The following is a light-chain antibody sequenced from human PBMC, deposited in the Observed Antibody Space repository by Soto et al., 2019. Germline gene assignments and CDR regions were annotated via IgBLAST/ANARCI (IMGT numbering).Light chain of an antibody. CDR3: QQYGNSPLT. CDR2: GVS. Sequence: EIVLTQSPATLSLSPGERATLSCRASQSVRSDYFAWYQQKPGQAPRVIIFGVSTRATAIPDRFSGSGSGTDFTLTISRLEPEDFELYYCQQYGNSPLTFGGGTKVEIK. CDR1: QSVRSDY. J-gene: IGKJ4*01. V-gene: IGKV3-20*01.